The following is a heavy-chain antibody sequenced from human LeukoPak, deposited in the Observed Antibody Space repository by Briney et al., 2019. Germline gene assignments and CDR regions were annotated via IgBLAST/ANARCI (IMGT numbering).Heavy chain of an antibody. CDR2: ISAYNGNT. CDR1: GYTFTSYG. Sequence: GASVTVSCKASGYTFTSYGISWVRQAPGQGLEWMGWISAYNGNTNYAQKLQGRVTMTTDTSTSTAYMELRSLRSDDTAVYYCARGDDYVWGSYRELDYWGQGTLVTVSS. CDR3: ARGDDYVWGSYRELDY. D-gene: IGHD3-16*02. V-gene: IGHV1-18*01. J-gene: IGHJ4*02.